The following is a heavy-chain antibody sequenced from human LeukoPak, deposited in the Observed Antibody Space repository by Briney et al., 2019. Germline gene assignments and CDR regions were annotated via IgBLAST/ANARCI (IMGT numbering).Heavy chain of an antibody. Sequence: GGSLRLSCAASGFTFSDYYMSWIRQAPGKGLEWVSYISSGSTIYYADSVKGRFTISRDNAKNSLYLQMNSLRAEDTAVYYCARHYGSGSYYKRPYYGMDVWGQGTTVTVSS. V-gene: IGHV3-11*01. J-gene: IGHJ6*02. CDR1: GFTFSDYY. CDR3: ARHYGSGSYYKRPYYGMDV. D-gene: IGHD3-10*01. CDR2: ISSGSTI.